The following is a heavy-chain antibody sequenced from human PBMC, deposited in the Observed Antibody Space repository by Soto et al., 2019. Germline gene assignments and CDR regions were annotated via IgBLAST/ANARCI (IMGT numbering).Heavy chain of an antibody. CDR1: GFTFSNYA. J-gene: IGHJ4*02. CDR2: ISSSSSRT. D-gene: IGHD6-13*01. V-gene: IGHV3-21*01. CDR3: AREIAAAGQKFDY. Sequence: GGSLRLSCAASGFTFSNYAMNWVRQAPGKGLEWVSGISSSSSRTFYADSVKGRFTISRDNAKNTVYLQMNSLRADDTAVYYCAREIAAAGQKFDYWGQGTLVTVSS.